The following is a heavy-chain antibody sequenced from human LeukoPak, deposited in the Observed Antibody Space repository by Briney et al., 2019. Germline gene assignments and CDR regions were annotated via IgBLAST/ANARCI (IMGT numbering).Heavy chain of an antibody. CDR2: ISGSGGST. CDR3: AKDGPVAVAVPPFDY. CDR1: GFTFSSYG. J-gene: IGHJ4*02. V-gene: IGHV3-23*01. D-gene: IGHD6-19*01. Sequence: GGSLRLSCAASGFTFSSYGMSWVRQAPGKGLEWVSAISGSGGSTYYADSVKGRFTISRDNSKNTLYLQMNSLRAEDTAVYYCAKDGPVAVAVPPFDYWGQGTLVTVSS.